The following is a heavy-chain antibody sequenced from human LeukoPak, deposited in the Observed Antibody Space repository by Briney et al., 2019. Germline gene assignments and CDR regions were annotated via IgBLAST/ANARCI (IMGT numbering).Heavy chain of an antibody. CDR3: ARDSIDSSGYYYTYH. J-gene: IGHJ5*02. V-gene: IGHV1-46*01. Sequence: ASVKVSCKASGYTFTSYYMHWVRQAPGQGLEWMGIINPSGGSTSYAQKFQGRVTMTRDTSTSTVYMGLSSLRSEDTAVYYCARDSIDSSGYYYTYHWGQGTLVTVSS. CDR2: INPSGGST. D-gene: IGHD3-22*01. CDR1: GYTFTSYY.